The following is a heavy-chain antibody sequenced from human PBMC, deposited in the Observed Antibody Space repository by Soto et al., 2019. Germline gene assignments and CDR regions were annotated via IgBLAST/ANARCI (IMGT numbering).Heavy chain of an antibody. CDR2: ISYDGSNK. Sequence: QVQLVESGGGVVQPGRSLRLSCAASGFTFSSYAMHWVRQAPGKGLEWVAVISYDGSNKYYADSVKGRFTISRDNSKNTLYLQMNSLRAEDTAVYYCASVAAAGDSNYFDYWGQGTLVTVSS. J-gene: IGHJ4*02. CDR3: ASVAAAGDSNYFDY. D-gene: IGHD6-13*01. V-gene: IGHV3-30-3*01. CDR1: GFTFSSYA.